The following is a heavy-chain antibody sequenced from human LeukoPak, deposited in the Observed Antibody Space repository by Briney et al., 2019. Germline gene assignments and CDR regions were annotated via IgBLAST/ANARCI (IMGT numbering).Heavy chain of an antibody. J-gene: IGHJ4*02. Sequence: ASVKVSCKASGYTFTSYAMNWVRQAPGQGLEWMGWINPYSGGTNYAQDFQGRVTMTRDTSINTAYMELSSLRSDDTAVYYCARDDVRNWSSDFDYWGQGTLVTVSS. CDR2: INPYSGGT. V-gene: IGHV1-2*02. CDR1: GYTFTSYA. D-gene: IGHD1-1*01. CDR3: ARDDVRNWSSDFDY.